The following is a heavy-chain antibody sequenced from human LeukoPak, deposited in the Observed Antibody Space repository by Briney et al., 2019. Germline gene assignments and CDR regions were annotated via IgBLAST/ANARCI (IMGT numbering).Heavy chain of an antibody. CDR2: IRYDGTDK. J-gene: IGHJ4*02. CDR3: ASASPITILRGVIRTTIGYYFDY. V-gene: IGHV3-30*02. CDR1: GFDFSSYA. Sequence: GGTLRLSCAASGFDFSSYAMQWVRQTPGKGLEWVAFIRYDGTDKNYADSVKGRFTISRENSKNSLYLQMNSLRAEDTAVYYCASASPITILRGVIRTTIGYYFDYWGQGTLVTVSS. D-gene: IGHD3-10*01.